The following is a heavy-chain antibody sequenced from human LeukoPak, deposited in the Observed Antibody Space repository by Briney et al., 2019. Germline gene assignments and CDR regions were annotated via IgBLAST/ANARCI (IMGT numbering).Heavy chain of an antibody. D-gene: IGHD3-22*01. CDR3: AKVLGYYDSSGYYQEGGFDY. Sequence: GGSLRLSCAAAGFTFDDYAMHWVRQAPGKGLEWVSLISGDGGSTYYADSVKGRFTISRDNSKNSLYLQMNSLRTEDTALYYCAKVLGYYDSSGYYQEGGFDYWGQGTLVTVSS. J-gene: IGHJ4*02. V-gene: IGHV3-43*02. CDR1: GFTFDDYA. CDR2: ISGDGGST.